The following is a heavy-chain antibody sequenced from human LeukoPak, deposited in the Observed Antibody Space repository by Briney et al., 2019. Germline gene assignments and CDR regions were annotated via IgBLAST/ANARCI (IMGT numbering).Heavy chain of an antibody. CDR3: ARSQYCSGGSCYPQYGMDV. V-gene: IGHV1-8*01. Sequence: GASVKVSCKASGYTFTSYDINWVRQATGQGLEWMGWMNPNSGNTGYAQKFQGRVTMTRNTSISTAYMELSSLRSEDTAVYYCARSQYCSGGSCYPQYGMDVWGQGTTVTVSS. J-gene: IGHJ6*02. D-gene: IGHD2-15*01. CDR2: MNPNSGNT. CDR1: GYTFTSYD.